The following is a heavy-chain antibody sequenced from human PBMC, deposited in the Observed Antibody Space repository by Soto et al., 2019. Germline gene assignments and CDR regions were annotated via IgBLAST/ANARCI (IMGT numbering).Heavy chain of an antibody. CDR3: AKDQGGTTGSYYYYGMDV. V-gene: IGHV3-30*18. J-gene: IGHJ6*02. D-gene: IGHD1-1*01. Sequence: TGGSLRLSCAASGFTFSSYGMHWVRQAPGKGLEWVAVISYDGSNKYYADSVKGRFTISRDNSKNTLYLQMNSLRAEDTAVYYCAKDQGGTTGSYYYYGMDVWGQGTTVTVSS. CDR1: GFTFSSYG. CDR2: ISYDGSNK.